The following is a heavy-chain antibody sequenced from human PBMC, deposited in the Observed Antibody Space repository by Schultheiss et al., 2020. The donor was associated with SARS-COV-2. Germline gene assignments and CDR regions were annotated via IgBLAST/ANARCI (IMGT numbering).Heavy chain of an antibody. CDR3: ARPYCSGGNCNIYIDY. V-gene: IGHV3-48*04. CDR2: ISANSVTR. D-gene: IGHD2-15*01. Sequence: GESLKISCVASGFSFSQYSMNWIRQAPGKGLEWVSYISANSVTRYYSDSVKGRFSISRDNAKNSMYLQINSLRVEDTAIYYCARPYCSGGNCNIYIDYWGQGTPVTVSS. J-gene: IGHJ4*02. CDR1: GFSFSQYS.